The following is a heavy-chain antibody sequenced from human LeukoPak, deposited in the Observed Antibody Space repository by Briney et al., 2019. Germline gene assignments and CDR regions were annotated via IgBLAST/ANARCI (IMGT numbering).Heavy chain of an antibody. CDR2: MNPNSGNT. Sequence: ASVKVSCRASGYTFTSYDINWVRQATGQGLEWMGWMNPNSGNTGYAQKFQGRVTMTRNTSISTAYMELSSLRSEDTAVYYCARGLYSNYLSYYYYYGMDVWGQGTTVTLSS. CDR1: GYTFTSYD. J-gene: IGHJ6*02. CDR3: ARGLYSNYLSYYYYYGMDV. D-gene: IGHD4-11*01. V-gene: IGHV1-8*01.